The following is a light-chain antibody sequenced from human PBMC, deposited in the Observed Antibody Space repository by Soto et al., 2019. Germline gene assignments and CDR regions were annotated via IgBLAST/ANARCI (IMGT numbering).Light chain of an antibody. CDR2: EGS. Sequence: QSALTQPASVSGCPGQSITISCTGTSSDVGNYNLVSWYQQHPGKAPKLMIYEGSRRPSGVSNRFSGSKSGNAASLTISGIKAEDEADYYCCSYASDSTDVFGSGTKVTVL. V-gene: IGLV2-23*01. CDR3: CSYASDSTDV. CDR1: SSDVGNYNL. J-gene: IGLJ1*01.